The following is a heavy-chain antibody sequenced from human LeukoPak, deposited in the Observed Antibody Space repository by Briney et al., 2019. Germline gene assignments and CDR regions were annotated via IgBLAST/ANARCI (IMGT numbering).Heavy chain of an antibody. CDR3: ATGHYSSGWNNWFDP. V-gene: IGHV1-3*01. D-gene: IGHD6-19*01. CDR2: INAGNGNT. J-gene: IGHJ5*02. Sequence: GASVKVSCKASGYTFNSYAMHWVRQAPGQRLEWMGWINAGNGNTKYSQKFQGRVTMTEDTSTDTAYMELSSLRSEDTAVYYCATGHYSSGWNNWFDPWGQGTLVTVSS. CDR1: GYTFNSYA.